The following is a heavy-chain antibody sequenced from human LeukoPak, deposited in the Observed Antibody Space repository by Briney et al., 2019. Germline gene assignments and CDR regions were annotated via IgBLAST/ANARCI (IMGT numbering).Heavy chain of an antibody. V-gene: IGHV3-11*06. CDR1: GFTFSVYY. CDR3: AADILTGYYSGDDAFDI. J-gene: IGHJ3*02. CDR2: ISSSNSYT. D-gene: IGHD3-9*01. Sequence: GGSLRLSCAASGFTFSVYYMSWIRQARGKGLEWGSYISSSNSYTNYVHSVKGLFTISRDKAKNSLYLQLNSLRAEAAAVYYCAADILTGYYSGDDAFDIWGQGTMVTVSS.